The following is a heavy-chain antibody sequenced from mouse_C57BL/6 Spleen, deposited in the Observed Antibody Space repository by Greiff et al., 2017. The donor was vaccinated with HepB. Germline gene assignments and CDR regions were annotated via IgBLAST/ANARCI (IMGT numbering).Heavy chain of an antibody. CDR2: IDPADSYT. D-gene: IGHD6-1*01. CDR1: GYTFTSYW. J-gene: IGHJ1*03. V-gene: IGHV1-69*01. CDR3: ARRGLLNWYFDV. Sequence: QVQLKQPGAELVMPGASVKLSCKASGYTFTSYWMHWVKQRPGQGLEWIGEIDPADSYTNYNQKFKGKSTLTVDKSSSTAYMQLSSLTSEDSAVYYCARRGLLNWYFDVWGTGTTVTVSS.